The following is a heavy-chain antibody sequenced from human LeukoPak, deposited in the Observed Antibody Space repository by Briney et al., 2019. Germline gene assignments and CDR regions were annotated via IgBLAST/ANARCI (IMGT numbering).Heavy chain of an antibody. CDR1: GFTFSSYG. V-gene: IGHV3-33*01. CDR3: ARGDSNDYGDLRFNY. CDR2: IWYDGSNK. J-gene: IGHJ4*02. D-gene: IGHD4-17*01. Sequence: GRSLRLSCAASGFTFSSYGMHWVRQAPGKGLEWVAVIWYDGSNKYYADSVKGRFTISRDNSKNTLYLQMNSLRAEDTAVYYCARGDSNDYGDLRFNYWGPGTLVTVSS.